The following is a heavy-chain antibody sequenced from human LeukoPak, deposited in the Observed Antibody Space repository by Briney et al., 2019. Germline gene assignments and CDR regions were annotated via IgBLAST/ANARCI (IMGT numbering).Heavy chain of an antibody. J-gene: IGHJ6*03. CDR3: ARDYYYGDYYMDV. V-gene: IGHV4-61*01. CDR1: GGSISSGSYY. D-gene: IGHD3-10*01. Sequence: SETLSLTCAVSGGSISSGSYYWNWIRQPPGKGLEWIGSISYSGSTNYNPSLESRVTISVDTSKNQISLKLSSVTAADTAVYYCARDYYYGDYYMDVWGKGTTVTISS. CDR2: ISYSGST.